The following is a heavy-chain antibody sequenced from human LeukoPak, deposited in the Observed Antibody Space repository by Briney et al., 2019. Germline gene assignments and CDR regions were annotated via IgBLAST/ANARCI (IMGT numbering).Heavy chain of an antibody. CDR3: ARMGDSSSSEMENWFDP. V-gene: IGHV1-69*13. CDR2: IIPIFGTA. Sequence: SVKVSCKASGGTFSRYAISWVRQAPGQGLEWMGGIIPIFGTANYAQKFQGRVTITADESTSTAYMELSSLRSEDTAVYYCARMGDSSSSEMENWFDPWGQGTLVTVSS. D-gene: IGHD6-6*01. J-gene: IGHJ5*02. CDR1: GGTFSRYA.